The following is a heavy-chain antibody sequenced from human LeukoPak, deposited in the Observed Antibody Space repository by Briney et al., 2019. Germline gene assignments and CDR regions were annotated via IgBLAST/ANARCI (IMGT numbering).Heavy chain of an antibody. V-gene: IGHV3-21*01. CDR2: ISGSSSYI. Sequence: GGSLRLSCAASGFTFSSYEMNWVRQAPGKGLEWVSSISGSSSYIYYADSVKGRFTISRDNAKNSLYLQMNSLRAEDTAVYYCARDSNAYYDFWSGYNVWFDPWGQGTLVTVSS. D-gene: IGHD3-3*01. J-gene: IGHJ5*02. CDR3: ARDSNAYYDFWSGYNVWFDP. CDR1: GFTFSSYE.